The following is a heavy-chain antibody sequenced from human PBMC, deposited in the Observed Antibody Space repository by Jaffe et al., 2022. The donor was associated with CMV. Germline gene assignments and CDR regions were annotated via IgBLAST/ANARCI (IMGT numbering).Heavy chain of an antibody. CDR1: GFTFSSYS. Sequence: EVQLVESGGGLVKPGGSLRLSCAASGFTFSSYSMNWVRQAPGKGLEWVSSISSSSSYIYYADSVKGRFTISRDNAKNSLYLQMNSLRAEDTAVYYCARGKYYYDSSGSLFDYWGQGTLVTVSS. J-gene: IGHJ4*02. D-gene: IGHD3-22*01. CDR2: ISSSSSYI. CDR3: ARGKYYYDSSGSLFDY. V-gene: IGHV3-21*01.